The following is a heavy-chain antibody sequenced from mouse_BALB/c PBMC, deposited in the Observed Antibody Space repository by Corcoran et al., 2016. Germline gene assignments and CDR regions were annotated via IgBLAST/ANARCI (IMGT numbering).Heavy chain of an antibody. J-gene: IGHJ2*01. CDR1: GYTFTNYG. D-gene: IGHD3-1*01. CDR2: INTYTGEP. CDR3: ARRQQLGLPYYFDY. V-gene: IGHV9-1*02. Sequence: QIQLVQSGPELKKPGETVKISCKASGYTFTNYGMNWVKQAPGKGLKWMGWINTYTGEPTYADDFKGRFAFSLETSASTAYLQINNLKNEDMATYFCARRQQLGLPYYFDYWGQGTTLTVSS.